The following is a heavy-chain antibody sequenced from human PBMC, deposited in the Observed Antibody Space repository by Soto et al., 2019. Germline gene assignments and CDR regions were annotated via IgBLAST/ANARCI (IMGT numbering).Heavy chain of an antibody. Sequence: SETLSLTCSVSGGSMNTYYWSWIRQPPGKGLEWIGYIYSSGSTNYRLSLKSRVVFSVDTSKNQFSLKLSSVTAADTAVYYCARGSGNPFDYWGQGTLVTVSS. CDR1: GGSMNTYY. D-gene: IGHD2-15*01. CDR3: ARGSGNPFDY. V-gene: IGHV4-59*01. J-gene: IGHJ4*02. CDR2: IYSSGST.